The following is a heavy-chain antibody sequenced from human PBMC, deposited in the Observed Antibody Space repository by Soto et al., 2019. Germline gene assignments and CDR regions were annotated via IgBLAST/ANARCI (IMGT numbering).Heavy chain of an antibody. CDR2: ISGSGTTA. D-gene: IGHD3-22*01. CDR1: GFIFSSYA. V-gene: IGHV3-23*01. Sequence: PGGSLRLSCAASGFIFSSYAMSWVRQAPGKGLEWVSAISGSGTTAYYADSVKGRFTFSRDNSKKTMYLQMNSLRAEDTAVYYCAKSPGMYYYDSSGYYHYDYWGQGTLVTVSS. J-gene: IGHJ4*02. CDR3: AKSPGMYYYDSSGYYHYDY.